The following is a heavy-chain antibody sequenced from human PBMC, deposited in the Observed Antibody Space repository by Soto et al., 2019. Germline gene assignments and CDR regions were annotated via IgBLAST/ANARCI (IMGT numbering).Heavy chain of an antibody. Sequence: PGGSLRLSCAASGFTFSSYWMHWVRQAPGKGLVWVSRINSDGSSTSYADSVKGRFTISRDNAKNTLYLQMNSLRAEDTAVYYCVITSLVVAAATREDYWGQGTLVTVSS. CDR2: INSDGSST. V-gene: IGHV3-74*01. D-gene: IGHD2-15*01. CDR3: VITSLVVAAATREDY. J-gene: IGHJ4*02. CDR1: GFTFSSYW.